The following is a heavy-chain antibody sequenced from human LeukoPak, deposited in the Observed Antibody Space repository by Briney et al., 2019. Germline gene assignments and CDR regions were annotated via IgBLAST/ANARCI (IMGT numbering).Heavy chain of an antibody. CDR1: GFTFSSYW. D-gene: IGHD3-22*01. V-gene: IGHV3-7*01. CDR2: IKQDGSEK. J-gene: IGHJ3*02. Sequence: GGSLRLSCAASGFTFSSYWMSWVRQAPGKGLEWVANIKQDGSEKYYVDSVKGRFTISRDNAKNSLYLQMNSLRAEDTAVYYCARDHLYYYDSSGYRPAFDIWGQGTMVTVSS. CDR3: ARDHLYYYDSSGYRPAFDI.